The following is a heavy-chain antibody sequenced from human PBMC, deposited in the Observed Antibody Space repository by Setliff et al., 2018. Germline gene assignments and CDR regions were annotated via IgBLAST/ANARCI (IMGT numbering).Heavy chain of an antibody. D-gene: IGHD2-15*01. CDR1: GFTFNNYV. J-gene: IGHJ4*02. Sequence: GGSLRLSCAASGFTFNNYVMSWVRQAPGKGLEWVSGISGSGGSTYYAASVKGRFTISRDNSKNTLYLQMNSLRAEDTAVYFCAKSPVAYCSGAFCYPFDYWGQGTLVTVSS. CDR2: ISGSGGST. V-gene: IGHV3-23*01. CDR3: AKSPVAYCSGAFCYPFDY.